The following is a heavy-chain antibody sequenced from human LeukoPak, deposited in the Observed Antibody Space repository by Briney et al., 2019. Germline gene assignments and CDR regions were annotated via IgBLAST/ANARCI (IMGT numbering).Heavy chain of an antibody. D-gene: IGHD3-9*01. J-gene: IGHJ4*02. CDR3: ARESGDYDILTGYYDY. CDR2: IYTSGST. Sequence: PSETLSLTCTVSGGSISSYYWSWIRQPAGKGLEWIGRIYTSGSTNYNPSLKSRVTMSVDTSKNQFSPKLSSVTAADTAVYYCARESGDYDILTGYYDYWGQGTLVTVSS. V-gene: IGHV4-4*07. CDR1: GGSISSYY.